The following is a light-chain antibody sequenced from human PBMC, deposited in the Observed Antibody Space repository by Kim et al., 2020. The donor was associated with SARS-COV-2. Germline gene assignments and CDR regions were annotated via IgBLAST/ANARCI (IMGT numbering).Light chain of an antibody. CDR3: QQYNDFPGT. CDR2: DAS. V-gene: IGKV1-5*01. Sequence: DSQMTQSPSTLSASVGDRVTITCRASQNINNWLVWYQQKSGKVPKLLIFDASSLEDGVPSRFSGSGSGTEFTLTINNLQPDDFATYCCQQYNDFPGTFGQGTKVDIK. CDR1: QNINNW. J-gene: IGKJ1*01.